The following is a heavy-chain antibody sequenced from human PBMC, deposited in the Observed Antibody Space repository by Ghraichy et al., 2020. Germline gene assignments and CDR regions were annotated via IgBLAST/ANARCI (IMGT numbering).Heavy chain of an antibody. Sequence: SETLSLTCTVSGGSVSSGSYYWSWIRQPPGKGLEWIGYIYYSGSTNYNPSLKSRVTISVDTSKNQFSLKLSSVTAADTAVYYCARDYGHHYYDILTGYLTAYYYYGMDVWGQGTTVTVSS. CDR1: GGSVSSGSYY. J-gene: IGHJ6*02. V-gene: IGHV4-61*01. CDR3: ARDYGHHYYDILTGYLTAYYYYGMDV. D-gene: IGHD3-9*01. CDR2: IYYSGST.